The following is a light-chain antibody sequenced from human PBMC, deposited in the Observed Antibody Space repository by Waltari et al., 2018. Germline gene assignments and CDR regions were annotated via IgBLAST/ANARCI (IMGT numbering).Light chain of an antibody. J-gene: IGKJ1*01. Sequence: DIQMTQSPSMLSASLGDRVTITCRASHSISSYLAWYQQKPGKAPKLLIYKASGLEGGVPSRFSGSGSGTEFTLTISSLQPDDFATYYCQQYNSYPWTFGQGTKVDIK. CDR1: HSISSY. V-gene: IGKV1-5*03. CDR2: KAS. CDR3: QQYNSYPWT.